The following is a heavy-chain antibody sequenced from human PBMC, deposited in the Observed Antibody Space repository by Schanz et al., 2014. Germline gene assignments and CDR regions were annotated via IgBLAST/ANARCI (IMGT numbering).Heavy chain of an antibody. V-gene: IGHV1-18*01. J-gene: IGHJ6*02. CDR2: ISAYNGNT. D-gene: IGHD6-13*01. CDR3: ARDRQQLVGRIGYYYGMDV. Sequence: QVQLVQSGAEVKKPGSSVTVSCKASGDTLSSYGISWVRQAPGQGLEWMGWISAYNGNTNYAQKLQGRVTMTTDTSTSTAYMELRSLRSDDTAVYYCARDRQQLVGRIGYYYGMDVWGQGTTVTVSS. CDR1: GDTLSSYG.